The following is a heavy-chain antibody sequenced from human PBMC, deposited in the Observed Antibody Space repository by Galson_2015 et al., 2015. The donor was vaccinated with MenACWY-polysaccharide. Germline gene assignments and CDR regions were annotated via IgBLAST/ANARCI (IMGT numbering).Heavy chain of an antibody. CDR3: ARESNWAYDS. CDR2: IYPSGAT. CDR1: GFRVSESF. V-gene: IGHV3-53*01. D-gene: IGHD3-16*01. Sequence: ALRLACAVSGFRVSESFLSWVRQVPGRGLEYVSDIYPSGATYYRDSVRGRFTMSRDAFQDSLYLQMNNLRVEDTAIYFSARESNWAYDSWGTGTLVTVSS. J-gene: IGHJ4*02.